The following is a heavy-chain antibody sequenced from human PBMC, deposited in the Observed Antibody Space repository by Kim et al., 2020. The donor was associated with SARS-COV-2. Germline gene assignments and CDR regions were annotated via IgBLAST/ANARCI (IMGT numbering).Heavy chain of an antibody. J-gene: IGHJ5*02. V-gene: IGHV4-59*13. D-gene: IGHD4-17*01. CDR3: ARDLRGYGDYAIWFDL. CDR1: GGSISSYY. CDR2: IYYSGST. Sequence: SETLSLTCTVSGGSISSYYWSWIRQPPGKGLEWIGYIYYSGSTNYNPSLKSRVTISVDTSKNQFSLKLSSVTAADTAVYYCARDLRGYGDYAIWFDLCGHGTLVTVSS.